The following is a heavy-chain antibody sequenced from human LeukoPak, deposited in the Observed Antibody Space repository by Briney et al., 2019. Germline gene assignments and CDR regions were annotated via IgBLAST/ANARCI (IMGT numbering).Heavy chain of an antibody. V-gene: IGHV3-21*01. CDR2: ITSGGDYI. CDR1: GFTFNTFN. D-gene: IGHD3-9*01. Sequence: GGSLRLSCAASGFTFNTFNMNWVRQAPGKGLEWVSSITSGGDYIYYADSVKGRFTTSRDNAKNSLSLQLNSLRVQDTAVYYCARGHYDVLAASYKWTPDYWGQGTLVTVSS. J-gene: IGHJ4*02. CDR3: ARGHYDVLAASYKWTPDY.